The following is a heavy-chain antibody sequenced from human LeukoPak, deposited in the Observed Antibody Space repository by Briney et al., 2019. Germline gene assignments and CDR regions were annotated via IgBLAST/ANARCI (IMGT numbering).Heavy chain of an antibody. CDR2: INWNGGST. D-gene: IGHD6-13*01. Sequence: GGSLRLSCAASGFTFDDYGMSWVRQAPGKGLEWVSGINWNGGSTGYADSVKGRFTISRDNAKNSLYLQMNSLRAEDTALYYCARKYSSSWYGLVDYWGQGTLVTVSS. V-gene: IGHV3-20*04. CDR3: ARKYSSSWYGLVDY. J-gene: IGHJ4*02. CDR1: GFTFDDYG.